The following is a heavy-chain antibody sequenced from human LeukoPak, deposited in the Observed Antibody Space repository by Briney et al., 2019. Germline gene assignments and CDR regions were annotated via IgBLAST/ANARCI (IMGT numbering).Heavy chain of an antibody. D-gene: IGHD2-21*02. V-gene: IGHV4-39*01. J-gene: IGHJ4*02. CDR2: IYYSGST. Sequence: SETLSLTCTVSGGSISSDNYYWGWIRQPPGKGLEWIGIIYYSGSTYYNPSLKSRVTISVDTSKNQFSLKLSSVTAADTAVYYCARQGVVVTAQVDYWGQGTLVTVSS. CDR1: GGSISSDNYY. CDR3: ARQGVVVTAQVDY.